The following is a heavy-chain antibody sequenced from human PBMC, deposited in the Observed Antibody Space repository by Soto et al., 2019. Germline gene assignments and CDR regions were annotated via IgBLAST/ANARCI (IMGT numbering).Heavy chain of an antibody. CDR1: GGTFRSYA. CDR2: IIPIFGTA. Sequence: QVQLVQSGAEVKKPGSSVKVSCKASGGTFRSYAISWVRQAPGQGLEWMGGIIPIFGTANYAQKFQGRVTIPADKSTSTAYVELSSLRSEDPAVDYCARDQATRPLFYYYGMDVWGQGTTVTVSS. CDR3: ARDQATRPLFYYYGMDV. D-gene: IGHD6-6*01. J-gene: IGHJ6*02. V-gene: IGHV1-69*06.